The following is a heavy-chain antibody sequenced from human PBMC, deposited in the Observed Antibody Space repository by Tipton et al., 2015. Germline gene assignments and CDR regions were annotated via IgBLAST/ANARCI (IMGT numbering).Heavy chain of an antibody. Sequence: RSLRLSCAASRFTFSSSGMHWVRQAPGKGPEWVAVIRFDGNNEDYAESVKGRFTISRDNFKNTLYLQMNSLRAEDTAVYYCARGRSGGITLSGVARSGDVFDIWGQGTMVTVFS. CDR3: ARGRSGGITLSGVARSGDVFDI. CDR1: RFTFSSSG. CDR2: IRFDGNNE. J-gene: IGHJ3*02. V-gene: IGHV3-33*01. D-gene: IGHD1-14*01.